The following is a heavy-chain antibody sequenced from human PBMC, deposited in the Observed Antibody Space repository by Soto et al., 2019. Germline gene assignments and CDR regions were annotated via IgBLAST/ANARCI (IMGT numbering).Heavy chain of an antibody. CDR2: ISSSSSTI. CDR1: GFTFSSYS. D-gene: IGHD3-3*01. Sequence: GGSLRLSCAASGFTFSSYSMNWVRQAPGKGLEWVSYISSSSSTIYYADSVKGRFTISRDNAKNSLYLQMNSLRAEDTAVYYCARGPDFWSGPPTYYYYYMDVWGKGTTVTVSS. CDR3: ARGPDFWSGPPTYYYYYMDV. J-gene: IGHJ6*03. V-gene: IGHV3-48*01.